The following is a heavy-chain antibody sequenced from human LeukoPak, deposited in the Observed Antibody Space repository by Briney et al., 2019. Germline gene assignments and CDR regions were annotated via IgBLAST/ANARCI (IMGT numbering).Heavy chain of an antibody. CDR3: AGVGGGGGGYGGPAY. D-gene: IGHD3-16*01. V-gene: IGHV3-33*01. CDR2: LWYDGSNE. J-gene: IGHJ4*02. Sequence: GTSLRLSCAASGFTFNTYAMPWVRQAPGKGPEWVAALWYDGSNEYYIDSVKGRFTVSRDNSKDALFLQMNSLRAEDTAVYYCAGVGGGGGGYGGPAYWGQGTLVTVPS. CDR1: GFTFNTYA.